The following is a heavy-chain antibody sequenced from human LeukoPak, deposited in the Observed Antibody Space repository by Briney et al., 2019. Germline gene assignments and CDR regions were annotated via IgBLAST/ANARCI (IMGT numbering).Heavy chain of an antibody. CDR3: ARDTYYYDSSGYYLPNYYFDY. CDR2: ISYDLSNK. CDR1: GFPLSSYA. D-gene: IGHD3-22*01. Sequence: GESLRLSCAPSGFPLSSYAMLWVPPPPGKRMEGVAVISYDLSNKYYAASVKSRFTISSDNAKNTLYLQMNSLRAEDTGVYYCARDTYYYDSSGYYLPNYYFDYWGQGTLVTVS. J-gene: IGHJ4*02. V-gene: IGHV3-30-3*01.